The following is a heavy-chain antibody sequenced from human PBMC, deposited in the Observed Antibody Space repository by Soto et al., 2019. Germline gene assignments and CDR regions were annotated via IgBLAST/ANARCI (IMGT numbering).Heavy chain of an antibody. CDR3: AKEWDITGTTFDY. Sequence: QVQLVESGGGVVQPGRSLRLSCAASGFTFSSYGMHWVRQAPGKGLEWVAVISYDGSNKYYADSVKGRFTISRDNSKNTLYLQMNSLRAEDTAVYYCAKEWDITGTTFDYWGQGTLVTVSS. CDR1: GFTFSSYG. D-gene: IGHD1-7*01. J-gene: IGHJ4*02. CDR2: ISYDGSNK. V-gene: IGHV3-30*18.